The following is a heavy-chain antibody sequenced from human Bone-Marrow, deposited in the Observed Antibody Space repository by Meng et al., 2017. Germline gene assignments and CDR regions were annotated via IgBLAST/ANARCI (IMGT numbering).Heavy chain of an antibody. V-gene: IGHV1-24*01. J-gene: IGHJ4*02. D-gene: IGHD5-24*01. CDR2: FDPEDGET. CDR3: ATQSTIEMATIKGLYFDY. CDR1: GYTLTELS. Sequence: ASVKVSCKVSGYTLTELSMHWVRQAPGKGLEWMGGFDPEDGETIYAQKFQGRVTMTEDTSTDTAYMELSSLRSEDTAVYYCATQSTIEMATIKGLYFDYWGRGTLVTVSS.